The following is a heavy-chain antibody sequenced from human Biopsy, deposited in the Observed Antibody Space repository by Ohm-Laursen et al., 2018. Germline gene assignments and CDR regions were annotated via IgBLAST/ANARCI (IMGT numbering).Heavy chain of an antibody. CDR3: ARDRGYYSDRTVPGYFDL. Sequence: SETLSLTCAVYGESFSGYYWTWIRQPPGKGLEWIGEINHSGSTDYNPSLQSRVTISVDTSKNHFSLRLRSVTPADTAIYYCARDRGYYSDRTVPGYFDLWGRGTLVTASS. CDR2: INHSGST. D-gene: IGHD3-22*01. V-gene: IGHV4-34*01. J-gene: IGHJ2*01. CDR1: GESFSGYY.